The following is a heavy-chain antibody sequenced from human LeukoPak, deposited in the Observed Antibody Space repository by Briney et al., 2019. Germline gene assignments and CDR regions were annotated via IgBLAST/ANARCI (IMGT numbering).Heavy chain of an antibody. Sequence: SETLPLTCTVSGGSISSYYWSWIRQPPGKGLEWIGYIYYSGSTNYNPSLKSRVTISVDTSKNQFSLKLSSVTAADTAVYYCARGYYDFWSGYFAGGFMDVWGQGTTVTVSS. D-gene: IGHD3-3*01. CDR1: GGSISSYY. J-gene: IGHJ6*02. CDR2: IYYSGST. CDR3: ARGYYDFWSGYFAGGFMDV. V-gene: IGHV4-59*01.